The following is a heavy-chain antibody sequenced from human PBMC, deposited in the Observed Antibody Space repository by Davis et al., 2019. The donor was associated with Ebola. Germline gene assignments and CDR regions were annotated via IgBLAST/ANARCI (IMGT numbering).Heavy chain of an antibody. V-gene: IGHV4-34*01. CDR1: GGSFSGYY. CDR2: INHSGST. Sequence: MPSETLSLTCAVYGGSFSGYYWSWIRQPPGKGLEWIGEINHSGSTNYNPSLKSRVTISVDTSKNQFSLKLSSVTAADTAVYYCARDRGTVTYDGFDYWGQGTLVTVSS. J-gene: IGHJ4*02. CDR3: ARDRGTVTYDGFDY. D-gene: IGHD4-17*01.